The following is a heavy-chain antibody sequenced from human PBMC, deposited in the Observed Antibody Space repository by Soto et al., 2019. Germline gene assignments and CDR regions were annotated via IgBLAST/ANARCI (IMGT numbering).Heavy chain of an antibody. CDR1: GYSISSGYY. CDR3: ARGAHIFFHVRLAYFDY. D-gene: IGHD6-6*01. Sequence: PSETLSLTCAVSGYSISSGYYWGWIRQPPGKGLEWIGSIYHSGSTYYNPSLKSRVTISVDTSKNQFSLKLSSVTAADTAVYYCARGAHIFFHVRLAYFDYWGQGTQVTVSS. J-gene: IGHJ4*02. V-gene: IGHV4-38-2*01. CDR2: IYHSGST.